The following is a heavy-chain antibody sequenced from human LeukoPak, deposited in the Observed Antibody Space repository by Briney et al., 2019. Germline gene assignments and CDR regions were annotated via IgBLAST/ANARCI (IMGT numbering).Heavy chain of an antibody. V-gene: IGHV4-39*07. Sequence: SETLSLTCTVSGGSISSSSSYWGWLRQPPGRGLEWIGNIYYSGSTYYNPSLKSRVTISVDTSKNQFSLKLSSVTAADTAVYYCARGSGDTPFFDYWGQGTLVTVSS. CDR2: IYYSGST. D-gene: IGHD2-21*01. CDR3: ARGSGDTPFFDY. CDR1: GGSISSSSSY. J-gene: IGHJ4*02.